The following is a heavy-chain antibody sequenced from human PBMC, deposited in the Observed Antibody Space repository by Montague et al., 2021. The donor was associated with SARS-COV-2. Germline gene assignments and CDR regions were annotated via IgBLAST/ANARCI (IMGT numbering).Heavy chain of an antibody. CDR2: IDNSGST. J-gene: IGHJ3*01. V-gene: IGHV4-39*01. D-gene: IGHD3-10*01. CDR1: GASINSDSYY. Sequence: SETLSLTCTVSGASINSDSYYRDWIRQPPGKGLEWIGSIDNSGSTSYISSLESRLTISEGTPKKQFSLRLTSVTAADTAMYYCARRQDYFGAGSYIFDVWGQGIMVTVSS. CDR3: ARRQDYFGAGSYIFDV.